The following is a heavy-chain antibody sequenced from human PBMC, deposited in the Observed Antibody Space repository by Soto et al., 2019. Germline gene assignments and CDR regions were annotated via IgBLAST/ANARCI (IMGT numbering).Heavy chain of an antibody. CDR1: GYTFNNYD. J-gene: IGHJ4*02. V-gene: IGHV1-8*02. Sequence: ASVKVSCKASGYTFNNYDIHWVRQAPGHGLEWMGWMNPNSGNTGYAQNFRGRVTMTQNTAIGTAYMELSSLRSDDTATYYCTRAYGAETFNFWGQGTRVT. CDR3: TRAYGAETFNF. D-gene: IGHD3-10*01. CDR2: MNPNSGNT.